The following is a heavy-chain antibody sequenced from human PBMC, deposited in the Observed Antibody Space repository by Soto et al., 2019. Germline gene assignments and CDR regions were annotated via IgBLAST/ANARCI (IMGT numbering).Heavy chain of an antibody. CDR1: GGSFSGYY. CDR3: ARDYCSSTSCYGYMDV. D-gene: IGHD2-2*01. J-gene: IGHJ6*03. CDR2: INHSGST. Sequence: SETLSLTCAVYGGSFSGYYWSWIRQPPGKGLEWIGEINHSGSTNYNPSLKSRVTISVDTSKNQFSLKLSSVTAADTAVYYCARDYCSSTSCYGYMDVWGKGTTVTVS. V-gene: IGHV4-34*01.